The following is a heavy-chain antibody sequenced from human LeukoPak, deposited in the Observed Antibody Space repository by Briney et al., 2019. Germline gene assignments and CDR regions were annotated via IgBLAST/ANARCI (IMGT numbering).Heavy chain of an antibody. D-gene: IGHD3-10*01. CDR2: IFHSGST. Sequence: PSETLSLTCAVSGGSISSSNWWSWVRQPPGKGLEWIGEIFHSGSTNYNPSLKSRVTISVDKSKNQFSLKLSSVTAADTAVYYCARWGLDGSGSYYNEGAFWRYYVMDVWGQGTTVTVSS. CDR3: ARWGLDGSGSYYNEGAFWRYYVMDV. J-gene: IGHJ6*02. V-gene: IGHV4-4*02. CDR1: GGSISSSNW.